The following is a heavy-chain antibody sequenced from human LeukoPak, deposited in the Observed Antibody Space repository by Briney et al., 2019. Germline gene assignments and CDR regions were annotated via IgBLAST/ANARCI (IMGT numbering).Heavy chain of an antibody. V-gene: IGHV3-30*04. J-gene: IGHJ4*02. CDR2: ISYDGSNK. Sequence: GGSLRLSCAASGFTFSSYAMHWVRQAPGKGLEWVAVISYDGSNKYYADSVKGRFTISRDNSKNTLYLQMNSLRAEDTAVYYCAKAHDSSGYSFDYWGQGTLVTVSS. D-gene: IGHD3-22*01. CDR3: AKAHDSSGYSFDY. CDR1: GFTFSSYA.